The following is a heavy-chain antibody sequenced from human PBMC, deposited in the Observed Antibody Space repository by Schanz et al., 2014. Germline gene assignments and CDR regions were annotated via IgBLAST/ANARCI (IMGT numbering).Heavy chain of an antibody. V-gene: IGHV4-31*03. D-gene: IGHD1-1*01. CDR2: ISYSGVT. CDR3: ARDTTWRLDL. Sequence: QVQLQESGPGLVKPSQTLSLTCTVSGDSISSGGYYWSWIRQHPGKGLEWIGYISYSGVTYYNPSLKSRVPISVDTSKNQFSLTLTSLTAADTAVYYCARDTTWRLDLWGRGTLVTVSS. J-gene: IGHJ2*01. CDR1: GDSISSGGYY.